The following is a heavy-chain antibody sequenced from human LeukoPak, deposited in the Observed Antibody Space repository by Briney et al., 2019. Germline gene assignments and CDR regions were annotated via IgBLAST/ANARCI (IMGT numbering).Heavy chain of an antibody. CDR1: GFTFSSYA. CDR3: AKDTGIAVAGTDY. V-gene: IGHV3-23*01. CDR2: ISGSGGST. J-gene: IGHJ4*02. Sequence: GGSLRLSCAASGFTFSSYAMSWVRQAPGKGLEWVSAISGSGGSTYYADSVKGRLTISRDNSKNTLYLQMNSLRAEDTAVYYCAKDTGIAVAGTDYWGQGTLVTVSS. D-gene: IGHD6-19*01.